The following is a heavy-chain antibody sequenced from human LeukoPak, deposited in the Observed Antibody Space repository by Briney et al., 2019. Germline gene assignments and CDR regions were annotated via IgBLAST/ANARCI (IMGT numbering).Heavy chain of an antibody. Sequence: GGSLRLSCAASGFTFTKYWMHWVRQAPGKGLVWVSRVNSDGSRTTYADSVKGRFTISRDNANNTLYLQMNSLTAEDTAVYYCAREGSVTNDYWGQGSLVTVSS. CDR1: GFTFTKYW. CDR3: AREGSVTNDY. CDR2: VNSDGSRT. D-gene: IGHD4-17*01. V-gene: IGHV3-74*03. J-gene: IGHJ4*02.